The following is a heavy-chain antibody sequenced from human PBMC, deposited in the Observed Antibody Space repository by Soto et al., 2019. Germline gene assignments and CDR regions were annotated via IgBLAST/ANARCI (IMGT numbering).Heavy chain of an antibody. D-gene: IGHD3-3*01. CDR1: GFTFSSNS. CDR3: ARVIWSGPLTSDL. J-gene: IGHJ5*02. Sequence: EVQVVESGGGLVQPGGSLRLSCAASGFTFSSNSMNWVRQAPGKGLEWISYISSSSSTIYADSVKGRFTISRDNAKNSLFLQMNSLRDDDTAAYYCARVIWSGPLTSDLWGQGTLVTVSS. V-gene: IGHV3-48*02. CDR2: ISSSSSTI.